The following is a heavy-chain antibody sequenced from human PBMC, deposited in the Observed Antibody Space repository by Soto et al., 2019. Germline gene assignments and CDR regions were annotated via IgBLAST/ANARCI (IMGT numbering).Heavy chain of an antibody. Sequence: GGSLRLSCAASGFTFSSYNMNWVRQAPGKGLEWVSSISSGSGYIYYADSVKGRFTISRDNAKNSLYLQMNSLRAEDTAVYYCTTGYKSGPPPEYFQHWGQGTRVTVSS. CDR1: GFTFSSYN. V-gene: IGHV3-21*01. CDR3: TTGYKSGPPPEYFQH. D-gene: IGHD6-19*01. J-gene: IGHJ1*01. CDR2: ISSGSGYI.